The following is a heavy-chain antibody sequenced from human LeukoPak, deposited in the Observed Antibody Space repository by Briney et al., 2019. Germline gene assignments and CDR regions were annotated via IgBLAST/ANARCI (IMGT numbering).Heavy chain of an antibody. Sequence: GESLKISCKGSGYNFINYWIGWVRQMPGKGLEWMGIIYPRDSYTRYSPSFQGQVTISADKSINTAYLQWSSLKASDTAMYYCARQPNPDFDYWGQGTLVTVSS. CDR2: IYPRDSYT. CDR1: GYNFINYW. CDR3: ARQPNPDFDY. V-gene: IGHV5-51*01. J-gene: IGHJ4*02.